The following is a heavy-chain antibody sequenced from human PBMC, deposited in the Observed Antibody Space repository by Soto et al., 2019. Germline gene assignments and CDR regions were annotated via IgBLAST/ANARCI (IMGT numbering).Heavy chain of an antibody. CDR2: IIPIFGTA. J-gene: IGHJ5*02. Sequence: GXPLKVSCKASGGTFSSYAISWVRQAPGQGLEWMGGIIPIFGTANYAQKFQGRVTITADESTSTAYMELSSLRSEDTAVYYCAREGGVARDILTGYYPGSWFDPWGQGTLVTVSS. CDR1: GGTFSSYA. V-gene: IGHV1-69*01. CDR3: AREGGVARDILTGYYPGSWFDP. D-gene: IGHD3-9*01.